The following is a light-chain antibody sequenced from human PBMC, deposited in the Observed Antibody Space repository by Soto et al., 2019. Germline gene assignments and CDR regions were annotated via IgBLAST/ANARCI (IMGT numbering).Light chain of an antibody. CDR3: QQYNSYLRT. J-gene: IGKJ1*01. CDR2: DAS. CDR1: QSISSW. Sequence: DIQMTQSPSTLSASVGDRVTITCRASQSISSWLAWYQQKPGEAPKLLIFDASILESGVPSRFSGSGSGTQFTLTSSSLQPDDFATYYCQQYNSYLRTFGQGTKVEVK. V-gene: IGKV1-5*01.